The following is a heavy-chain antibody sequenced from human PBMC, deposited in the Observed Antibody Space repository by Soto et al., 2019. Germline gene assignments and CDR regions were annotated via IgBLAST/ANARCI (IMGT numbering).Heavy chain of an antibody. CDR3: ARAYYYDSSGSYIDY. V-gene: IGHV4-4*02. Sequence: QVQLQESGPGLVKPSGTLSLTCAVSGGSISSSNWWSWVRQPPGKGLEWIGEIYHSGSTNYNPSLKSRSTISVDKPTNRFSLKLSAVTAADTAVYYCARAYYYDSSGSYIDYWGQGTLVTVSS. D-gene: IGHD3-22*01. CDR2: IYHSGST. J-gene: IGHJ4*02. CDR1: GGSISSSNW.